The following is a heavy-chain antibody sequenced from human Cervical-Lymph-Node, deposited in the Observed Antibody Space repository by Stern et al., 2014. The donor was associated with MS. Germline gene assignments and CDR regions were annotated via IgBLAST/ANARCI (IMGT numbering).Heavy chain of an antibody. J-gene: IGHJ6*02. CDR2: IKWNSDTI. CDR3: AKDVRALSYYYYGMDV. Sequence: EVQLVESGGGLVQPGGSLGLSCATSGFTFYDSVMHWVRQAPGKGLEWGSGIKWNSDTIGYADSVKGRFTISRDNAKNSLYLQMNSLRLEDTALYYCAKDVRALSYYYYGMDVWGQGTTVTVS. V-gene: IGHV3-9*01. CDR1: GFTFYDSV.